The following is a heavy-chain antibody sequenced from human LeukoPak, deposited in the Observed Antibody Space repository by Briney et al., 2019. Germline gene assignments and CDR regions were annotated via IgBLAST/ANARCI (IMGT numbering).Heavy chain of an antibody. CDR2: MNPNSGNT. V-gene: IGHV1-8*01. Sequence: ASVKVSFKASGSTFTSYDNNWVRQATGQGLEWKGLMNPNSGNTGYAPKFQGRVTITRNTSISTAYMELSSLRSEAAAVYYCARKGPANYYYYYMDVWGKGTTVTVSS. J-gene: IGHJ6*03. CDR1: GSTFTSYD. CDR3: ARKGPANYYYYYMDV. D-gene: IGHD2-2*01.